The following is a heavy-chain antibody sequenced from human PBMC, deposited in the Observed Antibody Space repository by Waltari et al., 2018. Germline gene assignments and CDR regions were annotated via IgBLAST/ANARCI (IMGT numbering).Heavy chain of an antibody. CDR1: GATFTNSH. CDR2: MSSMSART. V-gene: IGHV1-8*01. CDR3: ARGSDDYYNGLDV. Sequence: QVQLVQPGAQVKKSGAAVKVSCKVSGATFTNSHFNWVRQAAGQGLEWMGWMSSMSARTAYAEKFQGRVSMTRNMSINTADMELSSLISDDTAVYYCARGSDDYYNGLDVWGQGTTVIVSS. J-gene: IGHJ6*02.